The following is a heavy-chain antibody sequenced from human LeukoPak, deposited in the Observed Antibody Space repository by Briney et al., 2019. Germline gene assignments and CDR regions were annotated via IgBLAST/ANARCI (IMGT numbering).Heavy chain of an antibody. V-gene: IGHV3-53*01. CDR1: GFTVSSNY. J-gene: IGHJ4*02. Sequence: GGSLRLSCAASGFTVSSNYMSWVRQAPGKGLEWVSVIYSGGSTYYADSVKGRFTISRDNSKNTLYLQMNSLRAEDTAVYYCARDGFYYDSGGPFDYWGQGTLVTVSS. D-gene: IGHD3-22*01. CDR3: ARDGFYYDSGGPFDY. CDR2: IYSGGST.